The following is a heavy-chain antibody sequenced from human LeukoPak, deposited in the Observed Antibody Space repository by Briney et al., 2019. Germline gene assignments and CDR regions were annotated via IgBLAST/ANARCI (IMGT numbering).Heavy chain of an antibody. CDR2: ISGSGGST. CDR1: GFTLSSYA. D-gene: IGHD3-16*02. J-gene: IGHJ4*02. Sequence: GASLRLSCAATGFTLSSYAMSWVRQAPGKGLEWVSAISGSGGSTYYADSVKGRFTISRDNSKNTLYLQMNSLRAEDTAVYYCAKRGHYDYVWGSYRPFDYWGQGTLVTASS. V-gene: IGHV3-23*01. CDR3: AKRGHYDYVWGSYRPFDY.